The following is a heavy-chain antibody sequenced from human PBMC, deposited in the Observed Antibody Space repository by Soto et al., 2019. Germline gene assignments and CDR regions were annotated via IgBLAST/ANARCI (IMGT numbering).Heavy chain of an antibody. V-gene: IGHV4-59*01. CDR3: AREVYDILTGYSEGNWFDP. CDR1: GGSMSSYY. CDR2: NYYRGST. D-gene: IGHD3-9*01. Sequence: SETLSLTCTVSGGSMSSYYWSWIRQPPGKGLEWIGYNYYRGSTNYNPYLKSRVTISVDTSKNQFSLKLSSVTAADTAVYYCAREVYDILTGYSEGNWFDPWGQGTLVTVS. J-gene: IGHJ5*02.